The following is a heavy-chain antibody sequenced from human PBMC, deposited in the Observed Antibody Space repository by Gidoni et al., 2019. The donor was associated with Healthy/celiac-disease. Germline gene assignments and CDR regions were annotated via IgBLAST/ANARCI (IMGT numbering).Heavy chain of an antibody. J-gene: IGHJ6*02. D-gene: IGHD3-3*01. Sequence: QVQLQESGPGLVKPSETLSLTCTVSGGPISSYYWSWIRPPPGKGLEWIGYIYYSGSTNYNPSLKSRVTISVDTSKNQCSRKLSSVTAADTAVYYCARHSSLVRYDFWSGYYGERPGMDGMDVWGQGTTVTVSS. V-gene: IGHV4-59*01. CDR1: GGPISSYY. CDR2: IYYSGST. CDR3: ARHSSLVRYDFWSGYYGERPGMDGMDV.